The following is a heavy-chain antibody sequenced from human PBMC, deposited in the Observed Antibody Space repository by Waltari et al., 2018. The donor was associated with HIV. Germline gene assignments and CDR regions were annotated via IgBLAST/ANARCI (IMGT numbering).Heavy chain of an antibody. CDR1: GGPISSGDYY. D-gene: IGHD3-10*01. Sequence: QVQLQESGPGLVKPSQTLSLTCTVSGGPISSGDYYWSWISQSPGKGLEWIGHIYYSGSTYYNPSLKSRVTISVDTSKNQFALKLSSVTAADTAVYYCAKDPLGFGDYGMNVWGQGTTVTVSS. J-gene: IGHJ6*02. CDR3: AKDPLGFGDYGMNV. V-gene: IGHV4-30-4*01. CDR2: IYYSGST.